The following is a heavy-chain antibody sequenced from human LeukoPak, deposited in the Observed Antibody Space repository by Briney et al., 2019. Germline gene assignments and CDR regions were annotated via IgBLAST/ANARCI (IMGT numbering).Heavy chain of an antibody. D-gene: IGHD3-10*01. J-gene: IGHJ4*02. Sequence: GGSLRLSCAASGFTFSSYSMNWVRQAPGKGLEWVSSISSSSSYIYYADSVKGRFTISRDNAKNSLYLQMNRLRAEDTAVYYCGRGPFFSVSYHDYWGQGTLVTVSS. CDR2: ISSSSSYI. CDR1: GFTFSSYS. CDR3: GRGPFFSVSYHDY. V-gene: IGHV3-21*01.